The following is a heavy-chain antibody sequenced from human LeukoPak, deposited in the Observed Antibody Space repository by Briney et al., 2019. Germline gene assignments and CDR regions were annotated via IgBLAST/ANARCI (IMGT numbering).Heavy chain of an antibody. V-gene: IGHV3-66*02. CDR1: GFTVSSNY. Sequence: PGGSLRLSCAASGFTVSSNYMTWVRQAPGKGLEWVSVIYSSGSTYYADSVKGRFTISRDNSENTLYLHMNSLRAEDTAVYYCARATFWSGYQRDSWYMDVWGKGTTVTVSS. CDR2: IYSSGST. J-gene: IGHJ6*03. D-gene: IGHD3-3*01. CDR3: ARATFWSGYQRDSWYMDV.